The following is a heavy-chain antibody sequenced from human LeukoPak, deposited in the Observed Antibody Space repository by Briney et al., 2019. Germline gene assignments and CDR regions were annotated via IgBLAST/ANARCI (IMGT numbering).Heavy chain of an antibody. J-gene: IGHJ6*03. CDR3: ARDLSDYYDSSGPSRLYYYMDV. V-gene: IGHV6-1*01. D-gene: IGHD3-22*01. CDR2: SYYKPKWYS. CDR1: GDRVSSNSAA. Sequence: SQTLSLTCAISGDRVSSNSAAWNWIRKSPSRGLEWLGRSYYKPKWYSDYAVSMKSRITINPDTSKNQCSLQLNSVTPEDTAVYYCARDLSDYYDSSGPSRLYYYMDVWGKGTTVTVSS.